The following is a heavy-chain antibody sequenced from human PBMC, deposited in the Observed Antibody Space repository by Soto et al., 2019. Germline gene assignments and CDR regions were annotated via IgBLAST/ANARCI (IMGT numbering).Heavy chain of an antibody. V-gene: IGHV1-2*04. J-gene: IGHJ6*02. CDR2: INPNSGGT. CDR1: GYTFTGYY. CDR3: ARDLTPRGSWHPYYGMDV. Sequence: ASVKVSCKASGYTFTGYYMHWVRQAPGQGLEWMGWINPNSGGTNYAQKFQGWVTMTRDTSISTAYMELSRLRSDDTAVYYCARDLTPRGSWHPYYGMDVWGQGTTVTVSS. D-gene: IGHD6-13*01.